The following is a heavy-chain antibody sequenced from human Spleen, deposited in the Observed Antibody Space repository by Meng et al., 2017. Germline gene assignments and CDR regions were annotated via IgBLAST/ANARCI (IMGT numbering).Heavy chain of an antibody. CDR3: AKDSGATYYDSSGHYYAVGAFDI. D-gene: IGHD3-22*01. V-gene: IGHV3-23*01. J-gene: IGHJ3*02. CDR2: ISGTGDAT. Sequence: GESLKISCVASGFAFSNHPMAWVRQAPGKGLEWVSTISGTGDATHYADSVKGRFTISRDNAKNSLFLQMNSLGAEDTAVYYCAKDSGATYYDSSGHYYAVGAFDIWGQGTLVTVSS. CDR1: GFAFSNHP.